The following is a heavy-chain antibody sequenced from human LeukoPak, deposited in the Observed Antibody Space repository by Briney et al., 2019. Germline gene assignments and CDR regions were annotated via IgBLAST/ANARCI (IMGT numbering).Heavy chain of an antibody. V-gene: IGHV1-8*01. CDR3: ARGLSRKGATSGY. CDR1: GYTFTSYD. D-gene: IGHD1-26*01. J-gene: IGHJ4*02. CDR2: MNPNSGNT. Sequence: ASVKVSCKASGYTFTSYDINWVRQATGQGLEWMGWMNPNSGNTGYAQEFQGRVTMTRNTSISTAYMELSSLRSEDTAVYYCARGLSRKGATSGYWGQGTLVTVSS.